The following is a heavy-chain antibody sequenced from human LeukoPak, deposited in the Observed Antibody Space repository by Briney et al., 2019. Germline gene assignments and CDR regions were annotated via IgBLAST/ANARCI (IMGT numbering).Heavy chain of an antibody. D-gene: IGHD6-13*01. V-gene: IGHV1-18*01. J-gene: IGHJ5*02. CDR1: GYTFTSYG. Sequence: ASVKVSCKASGYTFTSYGISWVRQAPGQGLEWMGWISAYNGNTNYAQKLQGRVTMTTDTSTSTAYMELRSLRSDDTAVYYCARDSSSWGYNWFDPWGQGTLVTVSS. CDR3: ARDSSSWGYNWFDP. CDR2: ISAYNGNT.